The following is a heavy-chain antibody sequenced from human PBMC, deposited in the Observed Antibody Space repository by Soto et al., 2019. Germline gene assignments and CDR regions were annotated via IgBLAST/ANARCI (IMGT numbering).Heavy chain of an antibody. J-gene: IGHJ4*02. Sequence: QVQLQESGSGLVKASQTLSLTCTLSGTSISSGGYYWSWIRQHPGKGLEWIGYIYYSGRTSYNPSLKSRPTISLDMSKNQFSLRLSSVTAADTAVYYCARANYGSGSYLPYWGRGTLVTVSS. D-gene: IGHD3-10*01. V-gene: IGHV4-31*03. CDR3: ARANYGSGSYLPY. CDR1: GTSISSGGYY. CDR2: IYYSGRT.